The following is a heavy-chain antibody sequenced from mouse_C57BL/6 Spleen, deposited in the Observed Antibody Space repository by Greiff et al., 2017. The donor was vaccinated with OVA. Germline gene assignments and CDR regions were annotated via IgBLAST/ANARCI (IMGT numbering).Heavy chain of an antibody. CDR1: GYTFTSYW. CDR3: ARLRGYDPFAY. V-gene: IGHV1-61*01. D-gene: IGHD2-2*01. J-gene: IGHJ3*01. Sequence: QVQLQQPGAELVRPGSSVKLSCKASGYTFTSYWMDWVKQRPGQGLEWIGNIYPSDSETHYNQKFKDKATLTVDKSSSTAYMQLSSLTSEDSAVYYCARLRGYDPFAYWGQRTLVTISA. CDR2: IYPSDSET.